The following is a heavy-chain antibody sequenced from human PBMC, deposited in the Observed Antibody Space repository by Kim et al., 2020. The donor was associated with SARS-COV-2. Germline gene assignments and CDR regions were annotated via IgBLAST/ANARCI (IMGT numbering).Heavy chain of an antibody. Sequence: THYNPSLKSRVTISVDTTKSQCSLELSSVTAADTAVDYCASSSSWYFDYWGQGTLVTVSS. D-gene: IGHD6-13*01. CDR2: T. J-gene: IGHJ4*02. CDR3: ASSSSWYFDY. V-gene: IGHV4-34*01.